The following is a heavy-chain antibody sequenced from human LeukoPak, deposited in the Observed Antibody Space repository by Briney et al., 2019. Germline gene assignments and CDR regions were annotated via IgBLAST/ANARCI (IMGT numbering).Heavy chain of an antibody. J-gene: IGHJ3*02. Sequence: PGGSMRLSWAASGFTFSSYAMHWVRQAPGKGLEWVAVISYDGSNKYYADSVKGRFTISRDNSKNTLYLQMNSLRAEDTAVYYCARGHLAVASLGDAFDIWGQGQWSPSLQ. V-gene: IGHV3-30-3*01. CDR3: ARGHLAVASLGDAFDI. CDR1: GFTFSSYA. D-gene: IGHD6-19*01. CDR2: ISYDGSNK.